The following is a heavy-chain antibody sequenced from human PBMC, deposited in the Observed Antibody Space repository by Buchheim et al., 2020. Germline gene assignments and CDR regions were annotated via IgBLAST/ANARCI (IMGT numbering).Heavy chain of an antibody. CDR1: GFTFSGSA. CDR3: TRHESRGYSYGPLVDY. D-gene: IGHD5-18*01. CDR2: IRSKANSYAT. Sequence: EVQLVESGGGLVQPGGSLKLSCAASGFTFSGSAMHWVRQASGKGLEWVGRIRSKANSYATAYAASVKGRFTISRDDSKNTAYLQMNSLKTEDTAVYYCTRHESRGYSYGPLVDYWGQGTL. V-gene: IGHV3-73*01. J-gene: IGHJ4*02.